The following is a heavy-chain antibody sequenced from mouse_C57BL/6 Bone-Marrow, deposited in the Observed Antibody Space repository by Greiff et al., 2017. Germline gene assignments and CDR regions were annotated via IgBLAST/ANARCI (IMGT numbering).Heavy chain of an antibody. CDR3: ARRLRRYWYFDG. Sequence: QVQLQQPGAELVKPGASVKMSCKASGYTFTSYWITWVKQRPGQGLEWIGDIYPGSGSTNYNEKFKSKATLTVDTSSSTAYMQLSSLSSEDSAVYYCARRLRRYWYFDGWGTGTTVTVSS. V-gene: IGHV1-55*01. J-gene: IGHJ1*03. CDR1: GYTFTSYW. D-gene: IGHD2-4*01. CDR2: IYPGSGST.